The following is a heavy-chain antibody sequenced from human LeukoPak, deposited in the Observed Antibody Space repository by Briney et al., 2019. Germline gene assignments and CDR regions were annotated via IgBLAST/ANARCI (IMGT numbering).Heavy chain of an antibody. D-gene: IGHD2-8*02. CDR2: ISGSDGST. J-gene: IGHJ4*02. CDR3: AKFFMGDCSGGHRYNYFDC. V-gene: IGHV3-23*01. Sequence: GGSLRLSCAASGFIFSGYGMSWVRQAPGKGLEWVSGISGSDGSTYYADSVKGRFTISRDNSKNTLYVQMNNLRADDTAVYYCAKFFMGDCSGGHRYNYFDCWGQGTLVTVSS. CDR1: GFIFSGYG.